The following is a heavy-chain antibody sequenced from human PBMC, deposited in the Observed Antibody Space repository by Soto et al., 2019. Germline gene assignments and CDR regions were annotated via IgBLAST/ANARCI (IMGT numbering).Heavy chain of an antibody. J-gene: IGHJ5*02. D-gene: IGHD6-19*01. CDR2: IDSSGEK. CDR3: ARRHLAVAVSPWFDP. V-gene: IGHV2-26*01. Sequence: QVTLKASGPVLVKSTETLTLRCTVSGLSITDSEMGVSWIRQPPAQTLEWLAHIDSSGEKSYRTFLKSRRATSKDTSKSQIVLTMTNMDPADTATYYCARRHLAVAVSPWFDPWGQGIPVTVSS. CDR1: GLSITDSEMG.